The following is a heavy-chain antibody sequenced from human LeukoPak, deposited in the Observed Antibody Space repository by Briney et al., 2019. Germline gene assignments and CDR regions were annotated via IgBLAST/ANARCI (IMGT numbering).Heavy chain of an antibody. CDR1: EFAFGSYA. D-gene: IGHD2-15*01. CDR2: ISDSGDNT. V-gene: IGHV3-23*01. J-gene: IGHJ4*02. CDR3: ASHRGYCSGGTCYSAFFDY. Sequence: GGSLRLSCAASEFAFGSYAMTWVRQAPGKGPEWVAAISDSGDNTYYTESMRGRFTISRDNSKNTLYLQMNSLRAEDTAVYYCASHRGYCSGGTCYSAFFDYWGQGTLATVSS.